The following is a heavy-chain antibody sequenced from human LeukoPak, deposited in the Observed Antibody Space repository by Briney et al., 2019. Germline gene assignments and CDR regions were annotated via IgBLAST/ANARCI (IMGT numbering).Heavy chain of an antibody. CDR2: IKQDGSEK. V-gene: IGHV3-7*01. CDR3: ARDRTARLRSSREGDY. Sequence: GGSLRRSCAASGFTFSSYWMSWVRQAPGKGLEWVANIKQDGSEKYYVDSVKGRFTISRDNAKNSLYLQMNSLRAEDTAVYYCARDRTARLRSSREGDYWGQGTLVTVSS. D-gene: IGHD4-17*01. J-gene: IGHJ4*02. CDR1: GFTFSSYW.